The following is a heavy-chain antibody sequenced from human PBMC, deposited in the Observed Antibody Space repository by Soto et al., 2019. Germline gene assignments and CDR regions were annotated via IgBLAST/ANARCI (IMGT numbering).Heavy chain of an antibody. Sequence: GGSLRLSCAASGFTFRSYAMSWVRQAPGKGLDWVSTISDSGGSTYYADSVKGRFTVSRDTSKNTLYLQMNSLRAEDTAVYYCAKSLSASYDYVWGSYRIADYWGQGTLVTVSS. J-gene: IGHJ4*02. CDR2: ISDSGGST. CDR3: AKSLSASYDYVWGSYRIADY. V-gene: IGHV3-23*01. CDR1: GFTFRSYA. D-gene: IGHD3-16*02.